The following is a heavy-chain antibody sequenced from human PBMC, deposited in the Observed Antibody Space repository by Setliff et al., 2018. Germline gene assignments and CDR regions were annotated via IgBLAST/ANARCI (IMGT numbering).Heavy chain of an antibody. CDR3: AASVGGAPYYYGLDV. J-gene: IGHJ6*02. Sequence: ASVKVSCKSSGYIFSDYGITWVRQAPGQGLEWMGWANNNNFNTNYAQKFQGRVTMTIDTSTDTVYMELRSLKSDDTALYYCAASVGGAPYYYGLDVWGQGTTVTVSS. D-gene: IGHD2-15*01. CDR2: ANNNNFNT. CDR1: GYIFSDYG. V-gene: IGHV1-18*01.